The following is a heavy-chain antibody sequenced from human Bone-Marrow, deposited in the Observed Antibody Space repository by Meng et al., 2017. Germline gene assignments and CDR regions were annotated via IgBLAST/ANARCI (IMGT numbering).Heavy chain of an antibody. CDR2: IYTSGST. CDR3: ARMFGDWPGFAFDI. CDR1: GGSISSYY. Sequence: GSLRLSCTASGGSISSYYWSWIRQPAGKGLEWIGRIYTSGSTNYNPSLKSRVTMSVDTYKNKFSLKLSSVTAADTAVYYCARMFGDWPGFAFDIWGQGTMVTVSS. D-gene: IGHD2-21*02. V-gene: IGHV4-4*07. J-gene: IGHJ3*02.